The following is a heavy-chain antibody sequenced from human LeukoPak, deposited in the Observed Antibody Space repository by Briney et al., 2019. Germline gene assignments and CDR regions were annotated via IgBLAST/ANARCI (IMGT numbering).Heavy chain of an antibody. Sequence: LGGSLRLSCSASGFTFSSYAMHWVRQAPGKGLEYVSAISSNGGSTYYADSVKGRFTISRDNSKNTLYLQMSSLRAEDTAVYYCVKDSDLVLTGYLFDYWGQGTLVTVSS. D-gene: IGHD3-9*01. V-gene: IGHV3-64D*06. CDR3: VKDSDLVLTGYLFDY. CDR2: ISSNGGST. CDR1: GFTFSSYA. J-gene: IGHJ4*02.